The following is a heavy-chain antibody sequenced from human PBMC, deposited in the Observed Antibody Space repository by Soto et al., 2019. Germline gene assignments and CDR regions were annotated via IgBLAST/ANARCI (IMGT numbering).Heavy chain of an antibody. CDR3: AREGCSSTSCYPPYYYYGMDV. CDR2: IYYSGST. D-gene: IGHD2-2*01. CDR1: GGSISSYY. J-gene: IGHJ6*02. Sequence: PSETLSLTCTVSGGSISSYYWILLRPPPGKGLELIGYIYYSGSTNYNPSLKSRVTISVDTSKNQFSLKLSSVTAADTAVYYCAREGCSSTSCYPPYYYYGMDVWGQGTTVTVSS. V-gene: IGHV4-59*01.